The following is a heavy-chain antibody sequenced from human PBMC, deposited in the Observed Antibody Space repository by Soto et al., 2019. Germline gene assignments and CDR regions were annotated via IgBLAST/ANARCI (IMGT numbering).Heavy chain of an antibody. CDR2: VYYTGST. V-gene: IGHV4-30-4*01. Sequence: QLQLQESGPGLVKPSQTLSLTCSVSGGSVSSGVHYWSWIRQPPGKGLEWIGYVYYTGSTYYNPSLDSRVTISLDTSKNQFSLKMNSVTASDAAVYFCATESSGSSPLHFDFWGQGALVTVSS. D-gene: IGHD3-22*01. CDR1: GGSVSSGVHY. CDR3: ATESSGSSPLHFDF. J-gene: IGHJ4*02.